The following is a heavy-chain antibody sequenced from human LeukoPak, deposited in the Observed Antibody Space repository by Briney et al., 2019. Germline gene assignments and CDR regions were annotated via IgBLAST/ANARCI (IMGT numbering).Heavy chain of an antibody. CDR2: IYYSGSA. CDR1: GDSIRSSY. V-gene: IGHV4-59*01. J-gene: IGHJ4*02. CDR3: ARERGGQRSGQFDQ. D-gene: IGHD2-15*01. Sequence: SETLSLTCTVSGDSIRSSYWSWIRQPPGETLEWVGYIYYSGSANYDPSLKDRVSMSVDTSKNQLSLRLSSVTAADTAVYYCARERGGQRSGQFDQWGQGILVTVSS.